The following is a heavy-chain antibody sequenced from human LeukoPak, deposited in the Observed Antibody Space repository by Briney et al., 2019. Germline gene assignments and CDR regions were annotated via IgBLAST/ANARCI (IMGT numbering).Heavy chain of an antibody. D-gene: IGHD1-26*01. CDR3: ARGVTGIVNAFDI. Sequence: SSETLSLTCTVSGGSISSGSYYWSWIRQPAGKGLEWIGRIYTSGSTNYNPSLKSRVTISVDTSKNQFFLKLSSVTAADTAVYYCARGVTGIVNAFDIWGQGTMVTVSS. V-gene: IGHV4-61*02. CDR2: IYTSGST. J-gene: IGHJ3*02. CDR1: GGSISSGSYY.